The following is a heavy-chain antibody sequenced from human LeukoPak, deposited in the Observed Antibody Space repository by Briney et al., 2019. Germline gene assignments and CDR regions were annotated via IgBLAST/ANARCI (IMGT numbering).Heavy chain of an antibody. D-gene: IGHD3-22*01. V-gene: IGHV4-34*01. CDR3: ARDNKYYYDSSGYYSKYYFDY. J-gene: IGHJ4*02. Sequence: SETLSLTCAVYGGSFSGYYWSWIRQPPGKGLEWIGEINHSGSTNYNPSLKSRVTISVDTSKNQFSLKLSSVTAADTAVYYCARDNKYYYDSSGYYSKYYFDYWGQGTLVTVSS. CDR1: GGSFSGYY. CDR2: INHSGST.